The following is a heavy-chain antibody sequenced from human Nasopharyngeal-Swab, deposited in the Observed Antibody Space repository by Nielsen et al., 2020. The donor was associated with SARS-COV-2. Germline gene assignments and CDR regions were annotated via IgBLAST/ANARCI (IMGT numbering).Heavy chain of an antibody. CDR3: ATWGIGYGENAHATFDS. CDR1: GGTFIKYA. Sequence: SVKVSCKVSGGTFIKYAIGWVRPAPGQGLEWMGGIIVNLGMTKYAQKFKDSVIINADESTGTAYMELSSLRSEDTAVYYCATWGIGYGENAHATFDSWGQGTQVTVSS. J-gene: IGHJ4*02. V-gene: IGHV1-69*10. CDR2: IIVNLGMT. D-gene: IGHD4-17*01.